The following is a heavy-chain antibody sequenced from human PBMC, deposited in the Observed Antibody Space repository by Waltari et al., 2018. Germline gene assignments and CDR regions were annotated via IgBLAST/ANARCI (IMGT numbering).Heavy chain of an antibody. CDR3: ASRDIVVVVAHDAFDI. J-gene: IGHJ3*02. Sequence: QLQLQESGPGLVKPSETLSLTCTVSGGSISRSSYYRRLFRQPPGKGLEWIGSIYYSGRTYYNPSLKSRVTISVDTSKNQFSLKLSSATAADTAVYYCASRDIVVVVAHDAFDIWGQGTMVTVSS. CDR1: GGSISRSSYY. CDR2: IYYSGRT. V-gene: IGHV4-39*07. D-gene: IGHD2-15*01.